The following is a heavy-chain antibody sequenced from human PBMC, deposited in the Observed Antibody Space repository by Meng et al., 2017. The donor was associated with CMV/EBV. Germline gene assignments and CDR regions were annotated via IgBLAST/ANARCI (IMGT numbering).Heavy chain of an antibody. Sequence: SCAASGFTFSSYSMNWVRQAPGKGLEWVSSISSSSSYIYYADSVKGRFTISRDNAKNSLYLQMNSLRAEDTAVYYCARDSRGYSYGSDYWGQGTLVTVSS. J-gene: IGHJ4*02. CDR1: GFTFSSYS. CDR3: ARDSRGYSYGSDY. V-gene: IGHV3-21*01. D-gene: IGHD5-18*01. CDR2: ISSSSSYI.